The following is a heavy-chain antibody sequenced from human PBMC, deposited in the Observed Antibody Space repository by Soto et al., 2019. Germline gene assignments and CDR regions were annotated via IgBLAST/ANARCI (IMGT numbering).Heavy chain of an antibody. CDR3: ARHGWGQELPYNWFDP. CDR1: GGSISSSSYY. V-gene: IGHV4-39*01. CDR2: IYYSGST. Sequence: ASETLSLTCTVSGGSISSSSYYWGWIRQPPGKGLEWIGSIYYSGSTYHNPSLKSRVTISVDTSKNQFSLKLSSVTAADTAVYYCARHGWGQELPYNWFDPWGQGXLVTVYS. D-gene: IGHD1-26*01. J-gene: IGHJ5*02.